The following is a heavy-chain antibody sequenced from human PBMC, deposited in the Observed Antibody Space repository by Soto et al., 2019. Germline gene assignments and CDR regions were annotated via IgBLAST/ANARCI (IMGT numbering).Heavy chain of an antibody. CDR2: ISDDGSNK. J-gene: IGHJ6*02. CDR1: GFIFSNYG. Sequence: QVQLVESGGGVVQPGRSLRLSCAVSGFIFSNYGMHWVRQAPGKGLEWVAVISDDGSNKYYADSVKGRFAISRDSPKNTLYLQMNSLRGEDTAVYYCARPRPPYYYYFGMDGWGQGTTVTVSS. V-gene: IGHV3-30*03. CDR3: ARPRPPYYYYFGMDG.